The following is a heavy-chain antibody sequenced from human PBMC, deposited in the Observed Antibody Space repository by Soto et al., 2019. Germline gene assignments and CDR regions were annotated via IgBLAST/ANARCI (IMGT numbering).Heavy chain of an antibody. CDR2: MNRDGSEK. Sequence: EVQLVESGGGLVQPGGSLRLSCAASGFTFSSYWTTWARQAPGKGLEWGASMNRDGSEKRYVDSVEGRFTISRDNAKNSLFLQMNSLSPDDTAVYYCGRDAGRRFDYWGQGSLVTVSS. CDR1: GFTFSSYW. D-gene: IGHD6-13*01. V-gene: IGHV3-7*01. J-gene: IGHJ4*02. CDR3: GRDAGRRFDY.